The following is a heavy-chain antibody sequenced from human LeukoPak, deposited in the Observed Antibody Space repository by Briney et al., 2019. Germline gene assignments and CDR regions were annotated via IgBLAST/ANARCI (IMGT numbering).Heavy chain of an antibody. V-gene: IGHV1-18*01. D-gene: IGHD3-22*01. CDR1: GCIFTNYG. Sequence: GASVKVSCKASGCIFTNYGISWVRQAPGQGLQWMGWISAKNGNTKYAEKFQGRGTMTTDTSTNTAYMELRSLRSDDTAVYYCARDRQDYYDSSGYFDNWGQGTLVTVSS. CDR3: ARDRQDYYDSSGYFDN. J-gene: IGHJ4*02. CDR2: ISAKNGNT.